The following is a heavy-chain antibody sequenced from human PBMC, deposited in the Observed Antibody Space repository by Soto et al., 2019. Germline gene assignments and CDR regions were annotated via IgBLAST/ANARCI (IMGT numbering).Heavy chain of an antibody. CDR1: GRSITSYY. D-gene: IGHD3-22*01. CDR2: IYDNGIT. Sequence: QVVLQESGPGLVKPSETLSLTCSVSGRSITSYYWSWVRQPPGKGLEWIGYIYDNGITSQNPSLKSRVTMSADTSQNQFSLKLTSVTVAHTTVYYCARTYDSNGYTNEFDSWGQGILVTVTS. CDR3: ARTYDSNGYTNEFDS. V-gene: IGHV4-59*12. J-gene: IGHJ4*02.